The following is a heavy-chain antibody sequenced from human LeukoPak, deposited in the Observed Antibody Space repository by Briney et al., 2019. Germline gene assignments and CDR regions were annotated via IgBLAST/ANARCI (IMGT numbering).Heavy chain of an antibody. Sequence: SGNLSLTCAVSGGSISSSNWWSWVRQPPGKGLEWIGEIYHSGSTNYNPSLKSRVTISVDKSKNQFSLKLSSVTAADTAVYYCARGCGSSWYLPPYGMDVWGQGTTVTVSS. CDR1: GGSISSSNW. J-gene: IGHJ6*02. V-gene: IGHV4-4*02. D-gene: IGHD6-13*01. CDR2: IYHSGST. CDR3: ARGCGSSWYLPPYGMDV.